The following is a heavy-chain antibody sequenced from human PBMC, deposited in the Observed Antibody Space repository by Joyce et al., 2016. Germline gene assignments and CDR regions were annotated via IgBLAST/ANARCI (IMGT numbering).Heavy chain of an antibody. Sequence: QVQLVQAGAEVKKPGASVKVYCKASGYTLTDDYIHWVRQASGQGLEGMGGINLNRVGTEYPKKFQVRVTMTRDTSIRTAYMELTGLRSDDTAVYYCARGDLRTSSPLFWYFALWGRGTLVTVSS. CDR3: ARGDLRTSSPLFWYFAL. J-gene: IGHJ2*01. V-gene: IGHV1-2*02. D-gene: IGHD2-2*01. CDR2: INLNRVGT. CDR1: GYTLTDDY.